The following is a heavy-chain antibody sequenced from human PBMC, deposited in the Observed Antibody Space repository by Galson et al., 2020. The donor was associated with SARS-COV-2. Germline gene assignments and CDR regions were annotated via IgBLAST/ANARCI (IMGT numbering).Heavy chain of an antibody. CDR2: IYPGDSDT. J-gene: IGHJ1*01. CDR3: ARQINYGGNPIEYFQH. Sequence: GAYLKISCKGSGYSFTSYWIGWVRQMPGQGQEWVGNIYPGDSDTRYSPSFQGQVTISADKSISTAYLQWSSLKASDTAMYYCARQINYGGNPIEYFQHWGQGTLVTVSS. D-gene: IGHD4-17*01. V-gene: IGHV5-51*01. CDR1: GYSFTSYW.